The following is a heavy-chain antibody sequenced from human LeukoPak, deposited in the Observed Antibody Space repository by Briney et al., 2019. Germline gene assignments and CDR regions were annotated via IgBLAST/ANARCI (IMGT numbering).Heavy chain of an antibody. Sequence: ESGPTLVNPTQTLTLTCTFSGFSLSTSEMCVSWIRQPPGKALEWLARIDWDDDRYYNTSLKTRLTISKDTSKNQVVLTMTNMDPVDTATYYCARMRYCSSTSCYYLDSWGQGTLVTVSS. CDR2: IDWDDDR. D-gene: IGHD2-2*01. CDR3: ARMRYCSSTSCYYLDS. CDR1: GFSLSTSEMC. J-gene: IGHJ4*02. V-gene: IGHV2-70*11.